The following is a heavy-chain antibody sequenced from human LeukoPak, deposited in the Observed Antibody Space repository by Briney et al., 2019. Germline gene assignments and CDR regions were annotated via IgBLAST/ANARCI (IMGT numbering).Heavy chain of an antibody. CDR3: ARVISDSSGWRSDY. Sequence: SETLSLTCTVSGGSISSSSYFWGWIRQPPGKGLEWIGSIYYSGSTYYNPSLKSRVTISEDTSKNQFSLKLSSVAAADTALYYCARVISDSSGWRSDYWGQGTLVTVSS. D-gene: IGHD6-19*01. CDR1: GGSISSSSYF. CDR2: IYYSGST. J-gene: IGHJ4*02. V-gene: IGHV4-39*07.